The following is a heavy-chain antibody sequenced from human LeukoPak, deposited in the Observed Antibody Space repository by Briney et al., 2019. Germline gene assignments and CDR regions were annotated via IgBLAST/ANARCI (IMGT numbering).Heavy chain of an antibody. Sequence: GASVKVSCKASGYTFTGYYMHWVRQAPGQGLEWMGWINPNSGGTNYAQKLQGRVTMTTDTSTSTAYMELRSLRSDDTAVYYCARGLVDGYNGELGYWGQGTLVTVSS. J-gene: IGHJ4*02. D-gene: IGHD5-24*01. CDR1: GYTFTGYY. V-gene: IGHV1-2*02. CDR3: ARGLVDGYNGELGY. CDR2: INPNSGGT.